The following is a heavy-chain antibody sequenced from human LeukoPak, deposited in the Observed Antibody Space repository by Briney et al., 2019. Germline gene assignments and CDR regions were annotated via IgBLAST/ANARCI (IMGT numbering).Heavy chain of an antibody. D-gene: IGHD5-18*01. CDR2: VKQDGSEK. CDR1: GSTFSDYW. CDR3: AREGSGFSYTKAAFDI. V-gene: IGHV3-7*01. J-gene: IGHJ3*02. Sequence: PGGSLRLSCAASGSTFSDYWMSWVRQAPGKGLEWVANVKQDGSEKYSVDSVKGRFTISRDNAKNSLYLQMNSLRTEDTAVYYCAREGSGFSYTKAAFDIWGQGTMVTVSS.